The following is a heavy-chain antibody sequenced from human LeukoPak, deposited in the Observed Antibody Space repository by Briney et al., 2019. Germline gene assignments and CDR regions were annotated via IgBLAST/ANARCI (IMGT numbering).Heavy chain of an antibody. D-gene: IGHD2-2*01. V-gene: IGHV3-30*18. J-gene: IGHJ6*02. CDR1: GFTFSSYG. CDR2: ISYDGSNK. CDR3: ANIILGYCSSTSCPYGMDV. Sequence: GGSLRLSCAASGFTFSSYGMHWVRQAPGKGLEWVAVISYDGSNKYYADSVKGRFTISRDNSKNTLYLQMNSLRAEDTAVYYCANIILGYCSSTSCPYGMDVWGQGTTVTVSS.